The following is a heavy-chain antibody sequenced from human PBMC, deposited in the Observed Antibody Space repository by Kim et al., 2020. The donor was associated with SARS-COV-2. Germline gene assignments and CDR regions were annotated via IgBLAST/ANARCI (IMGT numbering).Heavy chain of an antibody. Sequence: GGSLRLSCAASGFTFDDYAMHWVRQAPGKGLEWVAVISYEGTNKYHADSVQGRFTISRDNSKNTLYLQMNSLRVEDTAVYYCAKDGLNYYGSGRSDYFDYWGQGTLVTVSS. CDR2: ISYEGTNK. D-gene: IGHD3-10*01. CDR1: GFTFDDYA. J-gene: IGHJ4*02. CDR3: AKDGLNYYGSGRSDYFDY. V-gene: IGHV3-30*18.